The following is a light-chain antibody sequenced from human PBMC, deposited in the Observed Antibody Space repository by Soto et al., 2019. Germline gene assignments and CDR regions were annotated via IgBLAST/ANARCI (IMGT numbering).Light chain of an antibody. Sequence: EIVLTQSPATLSLSPGERATLFCRASQSVSSTNLVWYQQKRGQAPRLLIYDASSRATDIPDRFRGSGSGADFTPTISRLEPEDFAVYFCQHYANSVWTFGQGTKVEVK. CDR1: QSVSSTN. J-gene: IGKJ1*01. CDR2: DAS. V-gene: IGKV3-20*01. CDR3: QHYANSVWT.